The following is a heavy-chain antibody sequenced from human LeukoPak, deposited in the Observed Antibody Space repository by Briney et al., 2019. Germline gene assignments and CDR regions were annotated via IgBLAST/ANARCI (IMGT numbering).Heavy chain of an antibody. D-gene: IGHD5-24*01. J-gene: IGHJ4*02. V-gene: IGHV1-69*04. CDR2: IIPILGIA. Sequence: VASVKVSCKASGGTFSSYAISWVRQAPGQGLEWMGRIIPILGIANYAQKFQGRVTITADKSTSTAYMELSSLRSEDTAVYYCARLEGLVFDYWGQGTLVTVAS. CDR3: ARLEGLVFDY. CDR1: GGTFSSYA.